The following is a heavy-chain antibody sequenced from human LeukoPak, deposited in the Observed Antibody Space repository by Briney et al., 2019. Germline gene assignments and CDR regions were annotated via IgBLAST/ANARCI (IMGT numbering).Heavy chain of an antibody. Sequence: GGSLRLSCAPSGFTFSNNAMSWVRQAPGKGLEWVSYISRSGGTIYYADSVKGRFTISRDNAKNSLYLQMNSLRAEDTAVYYCARYHYDSSGYYYALDYWGQGTLVTVSS. CDR3: ARYHYDSSGYYYALDY. V-gene: IGHV3-48*03. CDR2: ISRSGGTI. J-gene: IGHJ4*02. D-gene: IGHD3-22*01. CDR1: GFTFSNNA.